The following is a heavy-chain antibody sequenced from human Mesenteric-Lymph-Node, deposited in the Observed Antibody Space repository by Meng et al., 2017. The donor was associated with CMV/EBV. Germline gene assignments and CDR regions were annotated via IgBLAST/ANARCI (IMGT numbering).Heavy chain of an antibody. CDR2: ISHNSGGT. CDR1: GYTFTAHY. V-gene: IGHV1-2*02. CDR3: ARDRWYSATWDVDY. Sequence: ASVKVSCKASGYTFTAHYIHWVRQAPGQGLEWMGWISHNSGGTIYAQKFQGRVTMTKDTSISTVYMELMSLTSDDTAVYYCARDRWYSATWDVDYWGQGALVTVSS. J-gene: IGHJ4*02. D-gene: IGHD1-26*01.